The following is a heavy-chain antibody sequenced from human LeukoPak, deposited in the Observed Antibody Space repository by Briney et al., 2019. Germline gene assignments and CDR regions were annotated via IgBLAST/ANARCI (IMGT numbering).Heavy chain of an antibody. J-gene: IGHJ4*02. CDR3: ARGIQVSAPYYFDY. CDR1: GGSFSGYY. D-gene: IGHD4-11*01. CDR2: INHSGST. Sequence: SETLSLTCAVYGGSFSGYYWSWIRQPPGKGLEWIGEINHSGSTNYNPSLKSRVTISVDTSKNQFSLKLSSVTAADTAVYYCARGIQVSAPYYFDYWGQGTLVTVSS. V-gene: IGHV4-34*01.